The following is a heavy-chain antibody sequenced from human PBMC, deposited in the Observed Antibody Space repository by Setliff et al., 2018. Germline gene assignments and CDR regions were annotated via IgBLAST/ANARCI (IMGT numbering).Heavy chain of an antibody. CDR3: ARGSYRTSNWFDP. CDR1: GYTFTSYA. D-gene: IGHD4-4*01. CDR2: INAGNGNT. J-gene: IGHJ5*02. V-gene: IGHV1-3*01. Sequence: GASVKVSCKASGYTFTSYAMHWVRQAPGQRLEWMGWINAGNGNTKYSQKFQGRVTITADKSTSTAYMELSSLRSDDTAVYYCARGSYRTSNWFDPWGQGTLVTVSS.